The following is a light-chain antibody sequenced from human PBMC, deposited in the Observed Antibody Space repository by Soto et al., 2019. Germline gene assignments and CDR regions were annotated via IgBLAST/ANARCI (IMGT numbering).Light chain of an antibody. CDR1: QSVSSY. J-gene: IGKJ1*01. CDR3: QQRGNWPLT. V-gene: IGKV3-11*01. CDR2: DAS. Sequence: EIVLTQSPATLSLSPGERATLSCRASQSVSSYFAWYQQKPGQAPRLLIYDASNRATGIPARFSGSGSGTDFTLTISSLEPEDFAIYYCQQRGNWPLTFGQGTKVELK.